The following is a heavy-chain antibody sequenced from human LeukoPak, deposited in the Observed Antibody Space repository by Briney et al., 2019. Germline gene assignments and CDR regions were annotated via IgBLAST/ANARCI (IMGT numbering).Heavy chain of an antibody. CDR1: GCTFSRYA. CDR3: ASVGYYSSGPFSYFDY. Sequence: GGSLRLSCAASGCTFSRYAMHWVRQAPGKGLEWVAVISYDGSNEYYADSVKGRFTISRDRSENTLYLQMNSLRVEDTAVYYCASVGYYSSGPFSYFDYWGQGTLVTVSS. D-gene: IGHD3-10*01. V-gene: IGHV3-30-3*01. J-gene: IGHJ4*02. CDR2: ISYDGSNE.